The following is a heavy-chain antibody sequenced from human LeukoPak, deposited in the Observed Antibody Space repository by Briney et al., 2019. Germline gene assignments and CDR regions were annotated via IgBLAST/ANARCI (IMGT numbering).Heavy chain of an antibody. CDR3: ARQTGSGLFILP. Sequence: PSETLSLTCTVSGDSISSSNCYWAWIRQPPGKGLEWIASINYSGTTFYNPSLKSRVTISVDTSKNRFSLKLNSVTAADTAVYYCARQTGSGLFILPGGQGTLVTVSS. D-gene: IGHD3/OR15-3a*01. CDR1: GDSISSSNCY. CDR2: INYSGTT. V-gene: IGHV4-39*01. J-gene: IGHJ4*02.